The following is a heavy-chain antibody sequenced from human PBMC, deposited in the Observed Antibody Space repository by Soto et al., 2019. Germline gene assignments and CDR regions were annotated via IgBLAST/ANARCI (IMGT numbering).Heavy chain of an antibody. CDR3: ARIVAYYDILTGYYISYYFDY. Sequence: GASVKVSCKASGYTFTSYDINWVRQATGQGLEWMGWMNPNSGNTGYAQKFQGRVTMTRNTSISTAYMELSSLRSEDTAVYYCARIVAYYDILTGYYISYYFDYWGQGTLVTVSS. CDR1: GYTFTSYD. J-gene: IGHJ4*02. V-gene: IGHV1-8*01. D-gene: IGHD3-9*01. CDR2: MNPNSGNT.